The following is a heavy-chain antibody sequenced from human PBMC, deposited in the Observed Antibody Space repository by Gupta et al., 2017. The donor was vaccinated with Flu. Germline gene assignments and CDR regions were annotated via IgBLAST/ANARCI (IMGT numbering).Heavy chain of an antibody. D-gene: IGHD3-10*01. CDR2: INHSGST. Sequence: QVQLQQWGAGLLKPSETLSLTCAVYGGSFSGYYWSWIRQPPGKGLEWIGEINHSGSTNYNPSLKSRVTISVDTSKNQFSLKLSSVTAADTAVYYCARVIWFGYYYYYYMDVWGKGTTVTVSS. CDR3: ARVIWFGYYYYYYMDV. V-gene: IGHV4-34*01. CDR1: GGSFSGYY. J-gene: IGHJ6*03.